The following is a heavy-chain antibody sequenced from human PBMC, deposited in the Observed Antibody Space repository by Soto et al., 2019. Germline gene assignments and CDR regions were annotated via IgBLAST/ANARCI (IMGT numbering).Heavy chain of an antibody. CDR2: INPNSGGT. Sequence: ASVKVSCKASGYTFTGYYMHWVRQAPGQGLEWMGWINPNSGGTNYAQKFQGRVTMTRDTSISAAYMELSSLRSDDTAVYYCARVKESKIAVAGTAVQYYYYYMDVWGKGTTVTVSS. CDR1: GYTFTGYY. D-gene: IGHD6-19*01. J-gene: IGHJ6*03. V-gene: IGHV1-2*02. CDR3: ARVKESKIAVAGTAVQYYYYYMDV.